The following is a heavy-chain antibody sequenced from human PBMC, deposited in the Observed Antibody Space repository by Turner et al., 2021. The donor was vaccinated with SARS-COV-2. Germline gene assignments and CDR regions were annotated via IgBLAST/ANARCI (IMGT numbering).Heavy chain of an antibody. CDR2: MNPNSGNT. Sequence: QVQLFPSGAEVKKPWSSVKVSCKASGYTFTSYDINWVRQATGQGLEWMGWMNPNSGNTGYAQKFQGRVTMTRNTSISTAYMELSSLRSEDTAVYYCARTFTLMVRVDYWGQGTLVTVSS. D-gene: IGHD3-10*01. V-gene: IGHV1-8*01. CDR1: GYTFTSYD. J-gene: IGHJ4*02. CDR3: ARTFTLMVRVDY.